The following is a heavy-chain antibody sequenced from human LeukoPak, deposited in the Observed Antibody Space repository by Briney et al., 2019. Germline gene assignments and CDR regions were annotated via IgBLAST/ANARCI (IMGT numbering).Heavy chain of an antibody. CDR3: ARDHYYDSSGYTFRH. D-gene: IGHD3-22*01. CDR1: GGSISNYY. V-gene: IGHV4-59*01. Sequence: SETLSLTCTVSGGSISNYYWSWIRQPPEKGLEWIGYIYYSGSTSYSPSLKSRVTMSVDTSKNQFSLKLSSMTAADTAVYYCARDHYYDSSGYTFRHWGRGTLVTVSS. CDR2: IYYSGST. J-gene: IGHJ1*01.